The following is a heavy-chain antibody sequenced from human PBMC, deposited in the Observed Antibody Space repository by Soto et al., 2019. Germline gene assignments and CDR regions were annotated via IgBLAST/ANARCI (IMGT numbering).Heavy chain of an antibody. J-gene: IGHJ5*02. CDR2: VHYTGNT. D-gene: IGHD3-10*01. CDR1: RASITSNY. Sequence: QVQLQVSGPGLVKPSETLTLTCTVSRASITSNYWSWIRQPPGKGLEWIGFVHYTGNTKYNPSLNGRVTLSMDTFYHQLSLHLTSVTAADTAVYYCARESAGSGRNNWFDPWGQGTLVTVSS. CDR3: ARESAGSGRNNWFDP. V-gene: IGHV4-59*01.